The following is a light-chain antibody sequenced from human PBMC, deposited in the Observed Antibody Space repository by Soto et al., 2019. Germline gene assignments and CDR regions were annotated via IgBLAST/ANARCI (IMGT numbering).Light chain of an antibody. CDR3: QERSNWPLT. J-gene: IGKJ4*01. CDR2: DAS. CDR1: QSVSSY. Sequence: EIVLTQSPATLSLSPGERATLSCRASQSVSSYLAWCQQKPGQAPRVLIYDASSRTAGIPVRCSGSGSATDLTLNISSLEAEDFAVYYCQERSNWPLTFGGGTKVEI. V-gene: IGKV3-11*01.